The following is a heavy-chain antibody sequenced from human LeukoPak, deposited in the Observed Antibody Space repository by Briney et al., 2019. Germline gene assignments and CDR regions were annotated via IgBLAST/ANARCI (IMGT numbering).Heavy chain of an antibody. Sequence: NPSETLSLTCAVYGGSFSGYYWSWIRQPPGKGLEWIGEINHSGSTNYNPSLKSRVTISVDTSKNQFSLKLSSVTAADTAVYYCARRVDTAMVNHYYYGMDVWGQGTTVTVSS. CDR2: INHSGST. CDR3: ARRVDTAMVNHYYYGMDV. V-gene: IGHV4-34*01. CDR1: GGSFSGYY. J-gene: IGHJ6*02. D-gene: IGHD5-18*01.